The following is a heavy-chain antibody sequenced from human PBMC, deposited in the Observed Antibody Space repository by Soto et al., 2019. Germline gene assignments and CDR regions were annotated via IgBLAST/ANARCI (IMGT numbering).Heavy chain of an antibody. D-gene: IGHD2-2*02. CDR2: IYYTGGP. CDR3: AQYRGEPKLAFDI. Sequence: QVQLQESGPGLVKPSETLFLTCTVSGDSVSSTTYYWSWIRQPPGKGLEWIGFIYYTGGPHSNPSLKCRVIRSIDTSKNQFSLKLSSVTAADTAVYYCAQYRGEPKLAFDIWGQGTMVTVSS. J-gene: IGHJ3*02. CDR1: GDSVSSTTYY. V-gene: IGHV4-61*01.